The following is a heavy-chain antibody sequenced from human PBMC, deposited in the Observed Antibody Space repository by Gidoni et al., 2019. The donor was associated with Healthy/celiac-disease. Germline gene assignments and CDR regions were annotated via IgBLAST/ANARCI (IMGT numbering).Heavy chain of an antibody. J-gene: IGHJ4*02. CDR2: IYWNDDK. CDR1: GFSLSTSGVG. D-gene: IGHD3-9*01. CDR3: ALTGYYAGFDY. V-gene: IGHV2-5*01. Sequence: QITLKESGPTLVKPTQTLTLTCTFSGFSLSTSGVGVGWIRQPPGKALEWLALIYWNDDKRYSPSLKSRLTITKNTSKNQVVLTMTNMDPVDTATYYCALTGYYAGFDYWGQGTLVTVSS.